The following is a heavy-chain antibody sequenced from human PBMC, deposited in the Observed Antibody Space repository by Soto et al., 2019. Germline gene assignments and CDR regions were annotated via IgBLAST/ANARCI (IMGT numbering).Heavy chain of an antibody. J-gene: IGHJ4*02. D-gene: IGHD2-15*01. CDR1: GGSFSGYY. CDR2: IYYSGST. CDR3: ASHCSGGSCYSTLDY. Sequence: TLSPTCAVYGGSFSGYYWSWIREPPGKGLEWIGYIYYSGSTYYNPSLKSRVTISVDTSKNQFSLKLSSVTAADTAVYYCASHCSGGSCYSTLDYWGQGTLVTVSS. V-gene: IGHV4-30-4*08.